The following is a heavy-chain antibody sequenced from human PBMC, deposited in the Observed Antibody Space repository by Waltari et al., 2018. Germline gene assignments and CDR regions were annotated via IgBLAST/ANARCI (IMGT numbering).Heavy chain of an antibody. V-gene: IGHV4-34*01. D-gene: IGHD2-8*01. CDR3: ARDKHCTNGVCPRVFDY. CDR2: INHSGST. J-gene: IGHJ4*02. CDR1: GGSFSGYY. Sequence: QVQLQQWGAGLLKPSETLSLTCAVYGGSFSGYYWSWIRQPPGKGLEWIGEINHSGSTNYNPSLKSRVTISVDTSKNQFSLKLSSVTAADTAVYYCARDKHCTNGVCPRVFDYWGQGTLVTVSS.